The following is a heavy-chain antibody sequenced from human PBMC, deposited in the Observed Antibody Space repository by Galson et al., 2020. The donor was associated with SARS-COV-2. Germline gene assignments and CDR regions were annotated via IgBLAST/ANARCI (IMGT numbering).Heavy chain of an antibody. J-gene: IGHJ4*02. D-gene: IGHD6-19*01. V-gene: IGHV2-70*11. CDR3: ARIDSSGCRGNY. Sequence: ESGPTLVKPTQTLTLTCTFSGFSLTTSGMCVGWIRQPPGKALEWLARIDWDDDEYYSASLKTRLTISKDTSKNQVVLTMTIMDPVDTATYYCARIDSSGCRGNYWGQGTLVTVSS. CDR2: IDWDDDE. CDR1: GFSLTTSGMC.